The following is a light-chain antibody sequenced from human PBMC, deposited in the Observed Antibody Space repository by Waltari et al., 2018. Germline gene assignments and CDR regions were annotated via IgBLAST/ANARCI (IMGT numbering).Light chain of an antibody. V-gene: IGLV2-14*01. J-gene: IGLJ2*01. CDR2: DVT. Sequence: QSALAQPASVSGSPGQSITISCTGTSSDVGGYNFVSWSQQHPGKAPKLMIYDVTRWPSGVSNRFSGSKSGNTASLTISGLQAEDEADYYCTSYTSTNTVVFGGGTKVTVL. CDR3: TSYTSTNTVV. CDR1: SSDVGGYNF.